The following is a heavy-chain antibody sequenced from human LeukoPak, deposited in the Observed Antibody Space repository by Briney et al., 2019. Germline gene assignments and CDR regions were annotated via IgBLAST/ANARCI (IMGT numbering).Heavy chain of an antibody. V-gene: IGHV4-61*02. D-gene: IGHD1-26*01. Sequence: PSETLSLTCTVSGGSISSGSYYWSWIRQPAGKGLEWIGRIYTSGSTNYNPSLKSRVTISVDTSKNQFSLKLSSVTAADTAVYYCARGSGILVDWGQGTLVTVSS. J-gene: IGHJ4*02. CDR3: ARGSGILVD. CDR2: IYTSGST. CDR1: GGSISSGSYY.